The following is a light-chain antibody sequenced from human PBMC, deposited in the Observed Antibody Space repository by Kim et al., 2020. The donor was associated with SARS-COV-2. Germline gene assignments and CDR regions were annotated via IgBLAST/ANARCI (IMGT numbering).Light chain of an antibody. CDR1: QSVFFSSVNKNY. CDR3: QQHHTNIT. V-gene: IGKV4-1*01. J-gene: IGKJ5*01. CDR2: WAS. Sequence: DIVMTQSPDSLAVSLGERATINCKSSQSVFFSSVNKNYLAWYQQKPGHPPKLLFYWASTRESGVPDRFSGSGSGTDFTLAISSLQAEDVATYYCQQHHTNITFGPGTRLEIK.